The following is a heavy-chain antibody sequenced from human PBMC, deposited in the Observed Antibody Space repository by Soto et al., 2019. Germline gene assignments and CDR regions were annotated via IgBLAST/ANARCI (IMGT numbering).Heavy chain of an antibody. J-gene: IGHJ4*02. CDR2: ISYDGNEK. CDR1: GFSFSNYP. Sequence: QVQLVESGGGVVQPGTSLRLSCAASGFSFSNYPMHWVRQAPGKGLEWLAVISYDGNEKYYVDSVKGRFIISRDNSKNTLYVQINSRRAEDTAVYYCARERINYDDSSGYYDYWGQGTLVTVSS. D-gene: IGHD3-22*01. CDR3: ARERINYDDSSGYYDY. V-gene: IGHV3-30*04.